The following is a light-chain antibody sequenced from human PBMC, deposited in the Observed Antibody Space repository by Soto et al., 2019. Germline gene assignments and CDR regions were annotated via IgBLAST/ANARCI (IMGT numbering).Light chain of an antibody. CDR1: TGAVTSGHY. J-gene: IGLJ2*01. CDR3: LLSYSGAHVV. Sequence: QAVVTQEPSLTVSPGGTVTLTCGSSTGAVTSGHYPYWFQQKPGQAPRTLIYDTSNKHSWTPARFSSSLLGGKSALTLSGAQPEDEAEYSCLLSYSGAHVVFGGGTKLTVL. CDR2: DTS. V-gene: IGLV7-46*01.